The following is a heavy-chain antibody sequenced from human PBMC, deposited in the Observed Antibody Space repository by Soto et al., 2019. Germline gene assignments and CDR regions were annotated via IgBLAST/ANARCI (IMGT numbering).Heavy chain of an antibody. V-gene: IGHV3-48*03. D-gene: IGHD6-13*01. J-gene: IGHJ3*02. CDR3: ASRAGYSSSWYRAFDI. CDR2: ISSSGSTI. CDR1: GFTFSSYE. Sequence: PGGSLRLSCAASGFTFSSYEMNWVRQAPGKGLEWVSYISSSGSTIYYAGSVKGRFTISRDNAKNSLYLQMNSLRAEDTAVYYCASRAGYSSSWYRAFDIWGQGTMVTVSS.